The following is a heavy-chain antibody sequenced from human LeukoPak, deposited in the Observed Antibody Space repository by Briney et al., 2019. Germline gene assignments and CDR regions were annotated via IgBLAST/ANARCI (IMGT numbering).Heavy chain of an antibody. D-gene: IGHD5-24*01. Sequence: GGSLRLSCAASGFTVGSSYMNWVRQAPGKGLEGVSVVYSGGNTYDPDSVKARFTISKDYSKKTLYIRMHNLRAEDTAVYYCASPSAEMTAINGWYFDVWGRGTLATVSS. J-gene: IGHJ2*01. V-gene: IGHV3-66*01. CDR1: GFTVGSSY. CDR2: VYSGGNT. CDR3: ASPSAEMTAINGWYFDV.